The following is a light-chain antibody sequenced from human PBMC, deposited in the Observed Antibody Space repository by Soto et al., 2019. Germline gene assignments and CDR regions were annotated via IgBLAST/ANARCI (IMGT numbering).Light chain of an antibody. Sequence: EIVLTQSPATLSLSPGERATLSCRANQSVNNYLAWYQQKPGQAPRLLIYDASNRAPGIPARFSGSGSGTDFTLTISSLEPEDFALYYCQHRRNWPLTFGGGTKVEIK. V-gene: IGKV3-11*01. CDR3: QHRRNWPLT. CDR2: DAS. J-gene: IGKJ4*01. CDR1: QSVNNY.